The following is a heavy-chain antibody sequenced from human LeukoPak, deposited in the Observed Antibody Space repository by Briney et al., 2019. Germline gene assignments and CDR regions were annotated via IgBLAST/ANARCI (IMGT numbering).Heavy chain of an antibody. J-gene: IGHJ4*02. D-gene: IGHD6-13*01. CDR2: IYYSGST. Sequence: SETLSLTCTVSGGSISSGGYYWSWIRQHPGKGLEWIGYIYYSGSTNYNPSLRSRVTISVDTSKNQFSLKLSSVTAADTAVYYCARGGTTGYSSSRYYFDYWGQGTLVTVSS. V-gene: IGHV4-31*03. CDR1: GGSISSGGYY. CDR3: ARGGTTGYSSSRYYFDY.